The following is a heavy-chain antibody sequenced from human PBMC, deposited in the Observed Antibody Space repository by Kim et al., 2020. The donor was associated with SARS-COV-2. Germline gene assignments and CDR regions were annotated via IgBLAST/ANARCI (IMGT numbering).Heavy chain of an antibody. D-gene: IGHD6-13*01. CDR2: INAGNGNT. CDR1: GYTFTSYA. Sequence: ASVKVSCKASGYTFTSYAMHWVRQAPGQRLEWMGWINAGNGNTKYSQKFQGRVTITRDTSASTAYMELSSLRSEDTAVYYCATLPGYSSSWGYWGQGTLVTVSS. V-gene: IGHV1-3*01. J-gene: IGHJ4*02. CDR3: ATLPGYSSSWGY.